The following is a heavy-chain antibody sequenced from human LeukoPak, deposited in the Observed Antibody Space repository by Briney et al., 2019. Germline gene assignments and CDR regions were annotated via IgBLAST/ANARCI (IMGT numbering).Heavy chain of an antibody. CDR1: GYTFTSYG. CDR3: ARDPHGGSWLDY. Sequence: ASVKVSCKASGYTFTSYGISWVRQAPGQGLEWMGRINPNSGGTNYAQKFQGRVTMTRDTSISTAYMELSRLRSDDTAVYYCARDPHGGSWLDYWGQGTLVTVSS. J-gene: IGHJ4*02. D-gene: IGHD1-26*01. V-gene: IGHV1-2*06. CDR2: INPNSGGT.